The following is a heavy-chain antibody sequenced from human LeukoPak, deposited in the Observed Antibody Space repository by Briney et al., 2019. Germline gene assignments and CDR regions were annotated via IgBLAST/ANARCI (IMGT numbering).Heavy chain of an antibody. J-gene: IGHJ5*02. CDR2: IYPGDSDT. CDR3: ARQGSNYVPWFDP. V-gene: IGHV5-51*01. D-gene: IGHD4-11*01. CDR1: GYSFTSYW. Sequence: GESLKISCKGSGYSFTSYWIGWVRQMPGKGLEWVGIIYPGDSDTRYSPSFQGQVTISADKSISTAYLQWSSLKASDTAMYYCARQGSNYVPWFDPWGQGTLVTVSS.